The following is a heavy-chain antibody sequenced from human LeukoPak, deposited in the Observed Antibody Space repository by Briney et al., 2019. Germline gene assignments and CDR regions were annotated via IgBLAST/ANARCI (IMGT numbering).Heavy chain of an antibody. CDR3: ARTGSYNPYHWFDP. CDR1: GGSISSNY. J-gene: IGHJ5*02. CDR2: VYYSGST. D-gene: IGHD1-14*01. V-gene: IGHV4-59*08. Sequence: PSETLSLTCTVSGGSISSNYWSWIRQPPGKGLEWIGYVYYSGSTTYNPSLKSRVTISVDTSKKQFSLNLSSVTAADTAVYYCARTGSYNPYHWFDPWGQGTLVTVSS.